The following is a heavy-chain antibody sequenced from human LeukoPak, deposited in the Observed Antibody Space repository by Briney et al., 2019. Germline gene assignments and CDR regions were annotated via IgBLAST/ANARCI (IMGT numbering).Heavy chain of an antibody. CDR2: IYYSGST. J-gene: IGHJ4*02. CDR3: ARAGADYGDPIDY. D-gene: IGHD4-17*01. Sequence: SETLSLTCTVSGGSISSYYWSWIRQPPGKGLEWIGYIYYSGSTNYNPSLKSRVTISVDTSKNQFSLKLSSVTAADTAAYYCARAGADYGDPIDYWGQGTLVTVSS. CDR1: GGSISSYY. V-gene: IGHV4-59*01.